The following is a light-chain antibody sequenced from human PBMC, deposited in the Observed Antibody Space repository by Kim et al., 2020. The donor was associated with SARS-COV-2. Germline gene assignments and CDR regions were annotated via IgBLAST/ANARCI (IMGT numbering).Light chain of an antibody. CDR3: QQSYNFPRT. V-gene: IGKV1-39*01. CDR2: RTS. J-gene: IGKJ1*01. Sequence: ASVRDRVTITCQASQSVSGWLNWYQHKPGKAPHLLIYRTSTLQTGVPPRFSGSASGTDFTLTINTLQPEDFATYYCQQSYNFPRTFGQGTKVDIK. CDR1: QSVSGW.